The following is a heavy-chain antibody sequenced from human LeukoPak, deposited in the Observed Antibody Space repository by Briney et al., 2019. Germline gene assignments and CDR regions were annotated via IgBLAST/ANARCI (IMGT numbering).Heavy chain of an antibody. Sequence: GGSLRLSCAASGFTFSSYWMSWVRQAPGKGLEWVANIKQDGSEKYYVDSVKGRFTISGDNAKNSLYLQMNSLRAEDTAVYYCARGSVGGVVVAAMTPDAEYFQHWGQGTLVTVSS. D-gene: IGHD2-15*01. CDR2: IKQDGSEK. V-gene: IGHV3-7*01. CDR3: ARGSVGGVVVAAMTPDAEYFQH. J-gene: IGHJ1*01. CDR1: GFTFSSYW.